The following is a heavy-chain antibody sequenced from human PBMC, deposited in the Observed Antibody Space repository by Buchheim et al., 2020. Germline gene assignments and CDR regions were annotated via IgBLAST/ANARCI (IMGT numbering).Heavy chain of an antibody. D-gene: IGHD6-13*01. CDR2: ISYDGSNK. CDR3: AKDLGRDSSSWYDY. J-gene: IGHJ4*02. CDR1: GFTFSSYG. Sequence: QVQLVESGGGVVQPGRSLRLSCAASGFTFSSYGMHWVRQAPGKGLEWVAVISYDGSNKYYADSVKGRFTISRDNSKNTLYLRMNSLGAEDTAVYYCAKDLGRDSSSWYDYWGQGTL. V-gene: IGHV3-30*18.